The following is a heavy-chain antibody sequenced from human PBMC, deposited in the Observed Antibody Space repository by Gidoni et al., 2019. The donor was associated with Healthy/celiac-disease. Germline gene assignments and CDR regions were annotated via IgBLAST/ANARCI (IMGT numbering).Heavy chain of an antibody. CDR3: AKGNWGDYYYYGMDV. V-gene: IGHV3-23*01. CDR1: GFTFSSYA. D-gene: IGHD7-27*01. CDR2: ISGSGGST. Sequence: EVQLLESGGGLVQPGGSLRLSCAASGFTFSSYAMSWVRQAPGKGLEWVSAISGSGGSTYYADSVKGPFTISRDNSKNTLYLQMNSLRAEDTAVYYCAKGNWGDYYYYGMDVWGQGTTVTVSS. J-gene: IGHJ6*02.